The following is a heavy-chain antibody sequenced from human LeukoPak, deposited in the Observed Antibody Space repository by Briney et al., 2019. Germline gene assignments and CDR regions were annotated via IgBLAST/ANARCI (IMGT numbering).Heavy chain of an antibody. Sequence: GGSLRLSCVGSGFNFRTYNLNWVRQAPGKGLEGVSDISGSSSYTDYADSVKGRFTISKDSANSSVFLQMDSLRAEDTAVYYCARGHNSGYYLKYWGQGTLVTVSS. V-gene: IGHV3-21*05. J-gene: IGHJ4*02. CDR1: GFNFRTYN. D-gene: IGHD3-22*01. CDR3: ARGHNSGYYLKY. CDR2: ISGSSSYT.